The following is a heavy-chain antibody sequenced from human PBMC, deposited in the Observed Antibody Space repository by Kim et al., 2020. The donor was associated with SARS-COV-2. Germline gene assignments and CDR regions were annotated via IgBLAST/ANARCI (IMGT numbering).Heavy chain of an antibody. Sequence: SRVTLSVDTSKNQFSLKLSSVTAADTAVYYCARHWRSSGWYGPAYYFDYWGQGTLVTVSS. CDR3: ARHWRSSGWYGPAYYFDY. J-gene: IGHJ4*02. V-gene: IGHV4-39*01. D-gene: IGHD6-19*01.